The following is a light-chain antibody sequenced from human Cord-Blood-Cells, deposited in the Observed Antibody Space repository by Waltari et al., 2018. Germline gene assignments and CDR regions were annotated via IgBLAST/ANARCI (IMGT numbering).Light chain of an antibody. CDR2: AAS. CDR3: QQSYSTPYT. J-gene: IGKJ2*01. Sequence: DIQMTQSPSSLSASVGDRVTTTCRASQSISSYLNWYQQKPGKVPKLLIYAASSLQSGVPSRFSGSGSGTDFTLTISSLQPEDFATYYCQQSYSTPYTFGQGTKLEIK. CDR1: QSISSY. V-gene: IGKV1-39*01.